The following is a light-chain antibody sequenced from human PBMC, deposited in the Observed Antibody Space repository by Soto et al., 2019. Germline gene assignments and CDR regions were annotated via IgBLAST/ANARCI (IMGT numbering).Light chain of an antibody. V-gene: IGKV3-20*01. J-gene: IGKJ5*01. CDR1: QSVSSSY. CDR3: QQSSSSPIT. CDR2: AAS. Sequence: EIVLTHSPGTLSLSPGERATLSCRASQSVSSSYLAWYQQKPGQAPRLLMSAASSRATGIPDRFSGSGSGTDFTLTISRLEAEDFAVYYCQQSSSSPITFGQGTRLEIK.